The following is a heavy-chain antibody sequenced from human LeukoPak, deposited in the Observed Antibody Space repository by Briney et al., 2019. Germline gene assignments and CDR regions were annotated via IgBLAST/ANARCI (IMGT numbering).Heavy chain of an antibody. J-gene: IGHJ5*02. D-gene: IGHD6-13*01. V-gene: IGHV4-59*01. Sequence: SETLSLTCTVSGGSISSYYWSWIRQPPGKGLEWIGYIYYSGSTNYNPSLKSRVTISVDTSKNQFSLKLSSVTAGDTAVYYCARGGSSWESTYNWFDPWGQGTLVTVSS. CDR2: IYYSGST. CDR1: GGSISSYY. CDR3: ARGGSSWESTYNWFDP.